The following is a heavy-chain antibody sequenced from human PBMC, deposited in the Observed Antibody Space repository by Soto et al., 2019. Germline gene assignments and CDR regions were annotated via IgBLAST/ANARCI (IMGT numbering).Heavy chain of an antibody. CDR2: VYYSGST. V-gene: IGHV4-30-4*01. D-gene: IGHD3-22*01. Sequence: QVLLEESGPGLVKPSQTLSLTCTVSGGSVSSGDHYSSWIRQPPGKGLEWIGYVYYSGSTYYNPSLGSRVTISIDTSKYQFSLKLNSVTASDAAVYFCATESSGSSPLHFDFWGQGALVSVSS. J-gene: IGHJ4*02. CDR3: ATESSGSSPLHFDF. CDR1: GGSVSSGDHY.